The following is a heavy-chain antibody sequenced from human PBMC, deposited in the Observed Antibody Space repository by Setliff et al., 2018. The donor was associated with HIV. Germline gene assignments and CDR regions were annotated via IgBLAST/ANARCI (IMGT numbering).Heavy chain of an antibody. CDR3: ARGINSVSWTPKY. J-gene: IGHJ4*02. D-gene: IGHD6-13*01. V-gene: IGHV1-18*01. CDR2: ISSYNGKT. Sequence: ASVKVSCKASGFVFTNYAITWVRQAPGQGLEWMGWISSYNGKTNYAQKLQGRVTMTTDTPTSTAYMELRSLRTDDTAMYYCARGINSVSWTPKYWGRGTLVTVSS. CDR1: GFVFTNYA.